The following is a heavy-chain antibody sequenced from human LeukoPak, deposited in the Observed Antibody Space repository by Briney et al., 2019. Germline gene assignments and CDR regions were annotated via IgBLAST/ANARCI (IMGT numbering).Heavy chain of an antibody. Sequence: GGSLRLSCAASGSTFSSYGMHWVRQAPGKGLEWVAVISYDGSNKYYADSVKGRFSISRDNSKNTLYLQMNSLRAEDTAVYYSVKDSPRIVGATAPLDYWGQGTLVTVSS. CDR2: ISYDGSNK. CDR1: GSTFSSYG. CDR3: VKDSPRIVGATAPLDY. D-gene: IGHD1-26*01. V-gene: IGHV3-30*18. J-gene: IGHJ4*02.